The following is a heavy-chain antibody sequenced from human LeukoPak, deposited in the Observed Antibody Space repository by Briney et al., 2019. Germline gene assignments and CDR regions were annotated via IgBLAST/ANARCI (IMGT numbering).Heavy chain of an antibody. J-gene: IGHJ5*02. D-gene: IGHD3-22*01. CDR2: ISGSGGST. CDR1: GFTFSTYG. CDR3: AKGEGGLIGP. V-gene: IGHV3-23*01. Sequence: GGSQRLSCAVSGFTFSTYGMTWVRQAPGKGLEWVSTISGSGGSTRYADSVKGRFTISRDNSKNTLYLQMNSHRAEDTAVYYCAKGEGGLIGPWGQGTLVTVSS.